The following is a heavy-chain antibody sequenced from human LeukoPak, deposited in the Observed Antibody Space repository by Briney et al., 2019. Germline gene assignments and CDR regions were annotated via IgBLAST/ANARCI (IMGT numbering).Heavy chain of an antibody. J-gene: IGHJ4*02. CDR3: ARGGVVAACDY. D-gene: IGHD1-26*01. V-gene: IGHV3-74*01. Sequence: GGSLRLSCAASGFTFSSYGMHWVRQAPGKGLVWVSGINSDDSSTIYADSVKGRFTISRDNAKNTLYLQMNSLRAEDTAVYYCARGGVVAACDYWGQGTLVTVSP. CDR2: INSDDSST. CDR1: GFTFSSYG.